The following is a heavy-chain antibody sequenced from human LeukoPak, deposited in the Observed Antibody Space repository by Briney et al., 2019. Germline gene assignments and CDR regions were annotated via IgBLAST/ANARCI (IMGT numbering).Heavy chain of an antibody. Sequence: GGSLRLSCVASGFTFRRFGMHWVRQAPGKGLDWVTFIRTDGSNKYYADSVKGRFTISRDNSKNTLYLQMNSLRAEDTAVYYCARDSGTTGEVKFDPWGQGTLVTVSS. CDR2: IRTDGSNK. CDR3: ARDSGTTGEVKFDP. D-gene: IGHD3-10*01. J-gene: IGHJ5*02. V-gene: IGHV3-30*02. CDR1: GFTFRRFG.